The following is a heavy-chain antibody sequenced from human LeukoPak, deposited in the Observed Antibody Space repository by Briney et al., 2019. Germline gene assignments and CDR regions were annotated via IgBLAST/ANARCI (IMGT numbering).Heavy chain of an antibody. Sequence: PGGSLRLSCAASGFTFSTYDMNWVRQAPGKGLEWVSYISSSGFTISYADSVKGRFTISRDNAKNSLYLQMSSLRAEDTAFYYCARSESYFDYWGQGALLTVS. CDR3: ARSESYFDY. CDR2: ISSSGFTI. J-gene: IGHJ4*02. CDR1: GFTFSTYD. V-gene: IGHV3-48*03.